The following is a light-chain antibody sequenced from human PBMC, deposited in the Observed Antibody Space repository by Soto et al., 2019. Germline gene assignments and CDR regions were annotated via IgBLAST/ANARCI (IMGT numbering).Light chain of an antibody. CDR2: GAS. CDR3: QQYNNWPPIT. Sequence: EIMMTQSPVTLSVSPGERATLSCRASQSVNSNLAWYQQKPGQAPRLLIYGASTRATGIPASFIGNGSGTEFTINASSLQPEDFAVYYCQQYNNWPPITFCQGKRMEIK. CDR1: QSVNSN. V-gene: IGKV3-15*01. J-gene: IGKJ5*01.